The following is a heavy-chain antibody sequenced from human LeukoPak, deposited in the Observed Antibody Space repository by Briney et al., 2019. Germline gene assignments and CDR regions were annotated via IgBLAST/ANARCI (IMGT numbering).Heavy chain of an antibody. CDR2: INHSGST. V-gene: IGHV4-34*01. Sequence: SETLSLTCTVYGGSFSGYYWSWIRQPPGKGLEWIGEINHSGSTNYNPSLKSRVTISVDTSKNQFSLKLSSVTAADTAVYYCARAGSGSAIDYWGQGTLVTVSS. D-gene: IGHD3-10*01. CDR1: GGSFSGYY. J-gene: IGHJ4*02. CDR3: ARAGSGSAIDY.